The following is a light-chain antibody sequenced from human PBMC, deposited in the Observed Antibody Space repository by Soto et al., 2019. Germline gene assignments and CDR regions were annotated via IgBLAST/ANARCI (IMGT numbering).Light chain of an antibody. CDR1: SREVGGYNY. V-gene: IGLV2-14*01. J-gene: IGLJ1*01. CDR2: NVS. CDR3: SSYTSSSTLEV. Sequence: QSALTQPASVSGSPGQSITISCPGTSREVGGYNYVSWYKQHPGKAPKLMIYNVSNRPSGVSNRFPGSKSGNTASLTISGLQAEDEADYYCSSYTSSSTLEVFGTG.